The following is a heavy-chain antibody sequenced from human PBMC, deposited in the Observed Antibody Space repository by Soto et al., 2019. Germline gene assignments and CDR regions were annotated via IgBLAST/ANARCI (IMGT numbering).Heavy chain of an antibody. V-gene: IGHV4-59*12. CDR3: AREAYDFWSGYYIGY. D-gene: IGHD3-3*01. CDR2: INHSGST. CDR1: CGSIISYY. J-gene: IGHJ4*02. Sequence: SETLSLTSTGSCGSIISYYWSWIRQPPGKGLEWIGYINHSGSTNYNPSLKSRVTIPVDTSKNQFSLKLSSVTAADTAVYYCAREAYDFWSGYYIGYWGQGTLVTVS.